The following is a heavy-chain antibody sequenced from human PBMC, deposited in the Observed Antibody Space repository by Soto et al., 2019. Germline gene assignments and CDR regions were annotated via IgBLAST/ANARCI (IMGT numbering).Heavy chain of an antibody. J-gene: IGHJ6*02. CDR2: ISYDGSNK. Sequence: PGGSLRLSCAASGFTFSSYGMRWVRQAPGKGLEWVAVISYDGSNKYYADSVKGRFTISRDNSKNTLYLQMNSLRAEDTAVYYCAKDRQYGGNSGYYYYYGMDVWGQGTTVTVSS. D-gene: IGHD2-21*02. CDR1: GFTFSSYG. V-gene: IGHV3-30*18. CDR3: AKDRQYGGNSGYYYYYGMDV.